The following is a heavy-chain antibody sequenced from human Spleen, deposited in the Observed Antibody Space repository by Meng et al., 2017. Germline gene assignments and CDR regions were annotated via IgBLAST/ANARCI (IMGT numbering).Heavy chain of an antibody. CDR2: INPNTGRT. J-gene: IGHJ5*02. Sequence: QVQLVQSGAEVRKPGASVKVSCKASGYTFTDYFIHWVRQAPGQGPEWMGRINPNTGRTNYAQKFQGRVTMTRDTSISTAYMELSSLTSDDTAVYYCARDLPLIGAAGLGWLDPWGQGTLVTVSS. CDR3: ARDLPLIGAAGLGWLDP. D-gene: IGHD6-13*01. V-gene: IGHV1-2*06. CDR1: GYTFTDYF.